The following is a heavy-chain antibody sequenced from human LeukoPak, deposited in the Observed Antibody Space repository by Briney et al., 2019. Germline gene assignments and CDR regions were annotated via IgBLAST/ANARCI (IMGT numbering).Heavy chain of an antibody. CDR1: GFTFSSYS. CDR3: ARPGYCSGDTCYVAFDI. J-gene: IGHJ3*02. V-gene: IGHV3-48*01. CDR2: ISSSSSTI. D-gene: IGHD2-15*01. Sequence: GGSLRLSCAASGFTFSSYSMNWVRQAPGKGLEWVSYISSSSSTIYYADSVKGRFTISRDNAKNSLYLKMNSLRAEDTAVYYCARPGYCSGDTCYVAFDIWGQGTMVTVSS.